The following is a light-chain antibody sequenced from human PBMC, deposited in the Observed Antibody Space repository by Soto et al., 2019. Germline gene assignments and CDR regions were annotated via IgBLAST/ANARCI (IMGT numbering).Light chain of an antibody. Sequence: DIQLTQSPSFLSASVGDRVTITCRASQGISSYLAWYQQKPGNAPKLLIYAASTLQSGVPSRLSGSGSGTEFTLTITSLQPEDFATYYCQHLYSYPPTVGGGTKVEIK. CDR2: AAS. CDR3: QHLYSYPPT. V-gene: IGKV1-9*01. J-gene: IGKJ4*01. CDR1: QGISSY.